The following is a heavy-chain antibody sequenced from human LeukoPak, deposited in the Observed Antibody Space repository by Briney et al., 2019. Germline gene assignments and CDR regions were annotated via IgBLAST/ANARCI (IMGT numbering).Heavy chain of an antibody. Sequence: GSLRLSCAASGFTFSSYEMNWVRQAPGKGLEWVSGITYSGRSTYYADSVKGRFTISRDNSENTLYLQMNSLRGDDTAVYYCAKDLDGSGLYGGLDYWGQGILVTVSS. CDR3: AKDLDGSGLYGGLDY. CDR2: ITYSGRST. D-gene: IGHD6-19*01. V-gene: IGHV3-23*01. CDR1: GFTFSSYE. J-gene: IGHJ4*02.